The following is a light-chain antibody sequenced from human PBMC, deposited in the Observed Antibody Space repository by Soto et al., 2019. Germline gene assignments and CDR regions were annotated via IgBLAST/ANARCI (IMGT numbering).Light chain of an antibody. Sequence: EFVLTQSPGTLSLSPGERATLSCRASQTVRNNYLAWYQQKPGQAPRLLIYDASSRATGIPDRFSGGGSGTDFTLTIRRLEPEDFALYYCMQYRTSPGTFGQGTKVDIK. V-gene: IGKV3-20*01. CDR2: DAS. J-gene: IGKJ1*01. CDR1: QTVRNNY. CDR3: MQYRTSPGT.